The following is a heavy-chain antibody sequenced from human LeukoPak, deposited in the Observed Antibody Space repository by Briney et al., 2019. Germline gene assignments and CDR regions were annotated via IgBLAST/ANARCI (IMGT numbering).Heavy chain of an antibody. V-gene: IGHV1-69*01. J-gene: IGHJ4*02. Sequence: SVKVSCKASGGTFSSYAISWVRQAPGQGLEWMGGIIPIFGTANYAQKFQGRVTITADESTSTAYMELSSLRSDDTAVYYCARVTAARPPRFDYWGQGTLVTVSS. D-gene: IGHD6-6*01. CDR3: ARVTAARPPRFDY. CDR1: GGTFSSYA. CDR2: IIPIFGTA.